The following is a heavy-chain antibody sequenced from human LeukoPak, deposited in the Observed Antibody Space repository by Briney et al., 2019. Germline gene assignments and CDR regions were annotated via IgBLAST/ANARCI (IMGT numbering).Heavy chain of an antibody. D-gene: IGHD3-16*02. CDR2: IYYSGST. CDR3: ARGKGAYVWGSYRYHNWFDP. CDR1: GGSISSYY. V-gene: IGHV4-59*01. J-gene: IGHJ5*02. Sequence: SETLSLTCTVSGGSISSYYWSWIRQPPGKGLEWIGYIYYSGSTNYNPSLKSRVTISVDTSKNQFSLKLSSVTAADTAVYYCARGKGAYVWGSYRYHNWFDPWGQGTLVTVSS.